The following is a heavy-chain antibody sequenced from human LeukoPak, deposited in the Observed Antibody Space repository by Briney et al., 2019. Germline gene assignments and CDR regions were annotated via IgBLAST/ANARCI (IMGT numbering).Heavy chain of an antibody. D-gene: IGHD2/OR15-2a*01. CDR2: ISHSGST. Sequence: PSETLSLTCAVYGGSFSGYYWSWIRQPPGKGLEWIGEISHSGSTNYNPSLKSRVTISVDTSKNQFSLKLSSVTAADTAVYYCARGPSICAFDIWGQGTMVTVSS. J-gene: IGHJ3*02. V-gene: IGHV4-34*01. CDR3: ARGPSICAFDI. CDR1: GGSFSGYY.